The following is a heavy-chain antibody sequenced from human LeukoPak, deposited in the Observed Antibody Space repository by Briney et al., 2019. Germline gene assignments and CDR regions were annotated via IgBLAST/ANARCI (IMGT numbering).Heavy chain of an antibody. CDR3: ARHAIYSGDYSFWFDP. CDR2: IYYSGGT. CDR1: GGSIGSYY. V-gene: IGHV4-59*08. Sequence: SETLSLTCTVSGGSIGSYYWSWIRQPPGKGLEWIAFIYYSGGTNYNPSLKSRASISLDTSKNLCPLRLSSVTAADTAVYYCARHAIYSGDYSFWFDPWGLGTLVTVSS. D-gene: IGHD1-26*01. J-gene: IGHJ5*02.